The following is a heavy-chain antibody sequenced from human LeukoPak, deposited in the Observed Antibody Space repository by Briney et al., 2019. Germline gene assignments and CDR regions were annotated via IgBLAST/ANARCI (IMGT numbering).Heavy chain of an antibody. Sequence: SGTLSLTCTVSGGSIISYYWTWIRQPPGKGLEWIGYIYYSGSTKYNPSLQSRVTISVDMSKIQFSLKLSSVTAADTAVYYCARAPYSGSYPDYWGQGTLVTVSS. CDR3: ARAPYSGSYPDY. D-gene: IGHD1-26*01. J-gene: IGHJ4*02. V-gene: IGHV4-59*01. CDR2: IYYSGST. CDR1: GGSIISYY.